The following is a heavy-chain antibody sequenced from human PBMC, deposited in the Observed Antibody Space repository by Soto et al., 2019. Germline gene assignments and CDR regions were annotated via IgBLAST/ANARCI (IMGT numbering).Heavy chain of an antibody. CDR1: GYTIDHYA. CDR2: INAGVGFT. J-gene: IGHJ4*02. V-gene: IGHV1-3*01. Sequence: ASVKVSCKASGYTIDHYALHWVRQAPGQRLEWMGWINAGVGFTTYSQKFQDRVTILKNTSASTAYMEVSNLRSKDTALYYCSRSTKSFFDYWGQGTLVTVSS. CDR3: SRSTKSFFDY.